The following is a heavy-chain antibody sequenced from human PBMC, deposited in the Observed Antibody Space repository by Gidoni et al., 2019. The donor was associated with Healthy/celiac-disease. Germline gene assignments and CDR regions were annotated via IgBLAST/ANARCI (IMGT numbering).Heavy chain of an antibody. J-gene: IGHJ2*01. CDR1: GFPFSSYA. Sequence: EVQLLESGGGLVQPGGSLRLSCAASGFPFSSYAMIWVRQAPGKGLEWVSAISGSGGSTYYADSVKGRFTISRDNSKNTLYLQMNSLRAEDTAVYYCAKPSGDYLWWYFDLWGRGTLVTVSS. V-gene: IGHV3-23*01. D-gene: IGHD4-17*01. CDR3: AKPSGDYLWWYFDL. CDR2: ISGSGGST.